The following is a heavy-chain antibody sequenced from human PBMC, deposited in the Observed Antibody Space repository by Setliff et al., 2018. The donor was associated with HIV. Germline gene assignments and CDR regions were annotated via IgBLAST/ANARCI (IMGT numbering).Heavy chain of an antibody. CDR2: IYSDGRT. Sequence: GESLKISCAASGFTVTDNHMTWVRQAPGKGLEWVSFIYSDGRTYYADSVQGRFTISRDDSKNMLYLQMHSLRVDDTAAYYCAKGVKWLDPWGQGTRVTVSS. CDR1: GFTVTDNH. J-gene: IGHJ5*02. V-gene: IGHV3-53*01. CDR3: AKGVKWLDP. D-gene: IGHD3-16*01.